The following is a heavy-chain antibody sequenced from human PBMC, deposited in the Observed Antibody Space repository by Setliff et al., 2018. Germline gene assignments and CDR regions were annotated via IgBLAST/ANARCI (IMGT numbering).Heavy chain of an antibody. V-gene: IGHV3-48*03. J-gene: IGHJ5*02. Sequence: GGSLRLSCAAFGFSFRSYEMNWVRQAPGKGLEWVSHISSDAATIYYADSVKGRFTISRDNAKNSLYLQMNSLRAEDTAVYYCARDVYDFRTGLADPWGQGTLVTVSS. CDR2: ISSDAATI. CDR3: ARDVYDFRTGLADP. CDR1: GFSFRSYE. D-gene: IGHD3-3*01.